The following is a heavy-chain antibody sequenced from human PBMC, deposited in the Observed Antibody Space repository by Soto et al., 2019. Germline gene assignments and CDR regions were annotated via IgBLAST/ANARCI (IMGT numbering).Heavy chain of an antibody. CDR2: INSDGSST. Sequence: QPGGSLRLSCAASGFTFSSYWMHWVRQAPGKGLVWVSRINSDGSSTSYADSVKGRFTISRDNAKNTLYLQMNSLRAEDRAVYYCARGGGYTISPYDYWGQGTLVTVSS. J-gene: IGHJ4*02. CDR3: ARGGGYTISPYDY. D-gene: IGHD6-6*01. CDR1: GFTFSSYW. V-gene: IGHV3-74*01.